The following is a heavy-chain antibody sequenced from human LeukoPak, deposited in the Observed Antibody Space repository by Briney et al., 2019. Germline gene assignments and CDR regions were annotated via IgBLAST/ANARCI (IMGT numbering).Heavy chain of an antibody. D-gene: IGHD2-2*01. CDR3: ARPQHCSSTDCSDAFDI. J-gene: IGHJ3*02. CDR1: GESISGYY. Sequence: PSETVSLTCAVDGESISGYYWTLLRQPPGKGLEWSVDINHSGSTNYNPSLNSRVTISVDTSKNQSSLKLSSTTAADTAVYYCARPQHCSSTDCSDAFDIWGRGTMVTVSS. CDR2: INHSGST. V-gene: IGHV4-34*01.